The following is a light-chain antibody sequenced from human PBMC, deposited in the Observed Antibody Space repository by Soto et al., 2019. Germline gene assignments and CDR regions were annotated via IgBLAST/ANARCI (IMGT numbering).Light chain of an antibody. CDR2: NNN. CDR1: ASNIGSNS. CDR3: AASDDSLDGWV. Sequence: QAVVTQPPSASGTPGQRVTISCSGSASNIGSNSVAWYQQFPGTAPKLLISNNNRRPSGVPDRFSGSKSGTSASLAISGLQSEDEADYICAASDDSLDGWVFGGGTKLTVL. V-gene: IGLV1-44*01. J-gene: IGLJ3*02.